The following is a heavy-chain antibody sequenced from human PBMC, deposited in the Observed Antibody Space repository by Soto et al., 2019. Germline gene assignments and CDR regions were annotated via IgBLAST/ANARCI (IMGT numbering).Heavy chain of an antibody. J-gene: IGHJ4*02. CDR1: GDSVSGGDSY. CDR2: TSFSGYT. Sequence: QVQLQESGPGLVKPSQTLSLTCTVSGDSVSGGDSYWSWIRQPPGKALEWIGYTSFSGYTSYTPSLKRRVTISVDRSKSQFSLRLTSVTAADTAIYYCVRGGNPYHYATSGPGTFDKWGQGTLVSVSS. D-gene: IGHD3-22*01. CDR3: VRGGNPYHYATSGPGTFDK. V-gene: IGHV4-30-4*01.